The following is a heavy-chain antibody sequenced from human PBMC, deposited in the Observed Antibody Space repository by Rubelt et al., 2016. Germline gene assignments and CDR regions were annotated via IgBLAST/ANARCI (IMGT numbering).Heavy chain of an antibody. CDR2: INHSGST. CDR3: ARGRMGFHYYYYGMDV. CDR1: GGSFSGYY. Sequence: QVQLQQWGAGLLKPSETLSLTCAVYGGSFSGYYWSWIRQPPGKGLEWLGEINHSGSTNYNPSLKSRVTISGDTSKNQFSLKLSSVTAADTAVYYCARGRMGFHYYYYGMDVWGQGTTVTVSS. D-gene: IGHD1-26*01. V-gene: IGHV4-34*01. J-gene: IGHJ6*02.